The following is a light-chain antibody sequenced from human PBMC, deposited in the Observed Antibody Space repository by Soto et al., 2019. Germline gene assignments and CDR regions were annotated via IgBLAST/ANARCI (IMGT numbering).Light chain of an antibody. CDR1: QNIRNL. CDR2: DAS. CDR3: HQYNTSST. J-gene: IGKJ5*01. Sequence: DIQLTQSPSTLSAAVGDSVTITCRASQNIRNLLAWYQQKPGKAPKPLIYDASTLKTGVPSRFSGSGSGSEFNFTITGLQPDDFATYFCHQYNTSSTFGQGTRLYIK. V-gene: IGKV1-5*01.